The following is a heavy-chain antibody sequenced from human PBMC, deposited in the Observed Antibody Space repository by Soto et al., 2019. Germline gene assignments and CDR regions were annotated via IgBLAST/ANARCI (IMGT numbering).Heavy chain of an antibody. V-gene: IGHV5-51*01. CDR1: GYSFTSYW. D-gene: IGHD6-13*01. J-gene: IGHJ6*02. Sequence: PGESLKISCKGSGYSFTSYWIGWVRQMPGKGLEWMGIIYPGDSDTSYSPSFQGQVTISADKYISTVYLQWSRLQASDTAMYYCARRLFSSSWYGDGGMDVWGQGTTVTVSS. CDR3: ARRLFSSSWYGDGGMDV. CDR2: IYPGDSDT.